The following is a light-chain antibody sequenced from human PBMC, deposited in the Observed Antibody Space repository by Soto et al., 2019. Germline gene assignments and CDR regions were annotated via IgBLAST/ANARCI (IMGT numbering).Light chain of an antibody. Sequence: QSALTQPASVSGSPGQSITISCTGTSSDVGGYDSVSWYQQHPGKAPQLMIFDVSNRPSGVSSRFSGSKSGNTASLSISGLQTEDEAKYYCSSYTSSSSRVFGGGTQLTV. CDR2: DVS. J-gene: IGLJ7*01. CDR1: SSDVGGYDS. V-gene: IGLV2-14*03. CDR3: SSYTSSSSRV.